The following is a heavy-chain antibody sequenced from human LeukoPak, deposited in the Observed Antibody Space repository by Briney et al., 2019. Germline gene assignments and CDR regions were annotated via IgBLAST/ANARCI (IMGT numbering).Heavy chain of an antibody. D-gene: IGHD3-3*01. CDR3: ARGAYYDFWSGPSAEYFQH. V-gene: IGHV4-61*02. CDR2: IYTSGST. CDR1: GGSISSGSYY. J-gene: IGHJ1*01. Sequence: SETLSLTCTVSGGSISSGSYYWSWIRQPAGKGLEWIGRIYTSGSTNYNPSLKSRVTVSVDTSKNQFSLKLSSVTAADTAVYYCARGAYYDFWSGPSAEYFQHWGQGTLVTVSS.